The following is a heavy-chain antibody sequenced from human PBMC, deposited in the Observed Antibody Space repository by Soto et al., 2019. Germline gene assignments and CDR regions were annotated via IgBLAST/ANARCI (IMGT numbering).Heavy chain of an antibody. V-gene: IGHV3-30*18. CDR1: GFTFSSYG. Sequence: QVQLVESGGGVVQPGRSLRLSCAASGFTFSSYGMHWVRQAPGKGLEWVAVISYDGSNKYYADSVKGRFTISRDNSKNTLYLQMNSLRAEDTAVYYCAKGDIVVVPAATENFDYWGQGTLVTVSS. CDR2: ISYDGSNK. J-gene: IGHJ4*02. CDR3: AKGDIVVVPAATENFDY. D-gene: IGHD2-2*01.